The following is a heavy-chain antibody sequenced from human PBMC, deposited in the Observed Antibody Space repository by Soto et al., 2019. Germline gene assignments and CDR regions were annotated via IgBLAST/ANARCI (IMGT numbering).Heavy chain of an antibody. CDR1: GFIFSSYA. Sequence: GGSLRLSCAASGFIFSSYAMHWVRKAPGKGLEYVSTISSNGGGTYYANSVKARFTISRDNSKNTLYLQMGSLRAEDMAVYYCARGGTIAAAGIDYWGQGTLVTVSS. J-gene: IGHJ4*02. D-gene: IGHD6-13*01. CDR2: ISSNGGGT. V-gene: IGHV3-64*01. CDR3: ARGGTIAAAGIDY.